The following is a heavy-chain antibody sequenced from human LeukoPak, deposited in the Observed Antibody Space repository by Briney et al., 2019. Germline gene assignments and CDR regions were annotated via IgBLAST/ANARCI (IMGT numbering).Heavy chain of an antibody. V-gene: IGHV3-33*01. CDR2: IWYDGSNK. J-gene: IGHJ4*02. CDR1: GFTFSSYG. Sequence: PGRSLRLSCAASGFTFSSYGMHWVRQAPGKGLEWVAVIWYDGSNKYYADSVKGRFTISRDNSKNTLYLQMNSLRAEDTAVYYCARDWDSSGWGCFDYWGQGTLLTVSS. CDR3: ARDWDSSGWGCFDY. D-gene: IGHD6-19*01.